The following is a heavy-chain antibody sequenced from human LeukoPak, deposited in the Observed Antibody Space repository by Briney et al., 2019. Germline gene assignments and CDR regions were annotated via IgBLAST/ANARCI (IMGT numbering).Heavy chain of an antibody. Sequence: PGGSLRLSCAASGFTFSSYWMSWVRQAPGKGLEWVANIKHDASEKYFMESLKGRFTISRDNAKNSLYLQMNSLRAEDTAVYYCARGLSGYASSLGYWGQGTLVTVSA. CDR2: IKHDASEK. J-gene: IGHJ4*02. CDR3: ARGLSGYASSLGY. V-gene: IGHV3-7*01. CDR1: GFTFSSYW. D-gene: IGHD6-6*01.